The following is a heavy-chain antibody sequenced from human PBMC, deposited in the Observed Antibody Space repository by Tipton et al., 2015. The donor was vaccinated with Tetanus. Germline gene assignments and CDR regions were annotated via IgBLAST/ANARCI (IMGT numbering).Heavy chain of an antibody. Sequence: TLSLTCTVSGDSISSSEYYWGWICQPPGEGLEWIASVYYDGSAYTNPSLKSRVSISVETSMNSFSLNLSSVTAADTAVYYCARDGSGFGGSYDYWGQGTLVTVSS. D-gene: IGHD1-26*01. CDR1: GDSISSSEYY. CDR3: ARDGSGFGGSYDY. CDR2: VYYDGSA. J-gene: IGHJ4*02. V-gene: IGHV4-39*07.